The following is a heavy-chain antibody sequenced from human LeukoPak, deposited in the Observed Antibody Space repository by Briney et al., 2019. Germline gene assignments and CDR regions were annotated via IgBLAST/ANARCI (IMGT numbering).Heavy chain of an antibody. CDR1: GGSISNENW. J-gene: IGHJ6*02. Sequence: SGTLSLTCAVSGGSISNENWWGWVRRPPGKGLEWIGGIYHSGSTNYIPSLKSRVTISVDKSKNQFSLKLTSVTPADTAVYYCAGSPIGYGMDVWGQGTTVTVSS. CDR3: AGSPIGYGMDV. V-gene: IGHV4-4*02. CDR2: IYHSGST.